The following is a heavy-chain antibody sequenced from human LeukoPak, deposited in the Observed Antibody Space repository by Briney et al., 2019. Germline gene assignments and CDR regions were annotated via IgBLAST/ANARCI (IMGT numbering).Heavy chain of an antibody. CDR1: GFTFSSYA. V-gene: IGHV3-30*04. CDR2: ISYDGSNK. J-gene: IGHJ4*02. Sequence: PGGSLRLSCAASGFTFSSYAMHWVRRAPGKGLEWVAVISYDGSNKYYADSVKGRFTISRDNAKNTLYLQLNSLRAEDTAIYYCARSRGPHAYRRQGPLVTVPS. CDR3: ARSRGPHAY.